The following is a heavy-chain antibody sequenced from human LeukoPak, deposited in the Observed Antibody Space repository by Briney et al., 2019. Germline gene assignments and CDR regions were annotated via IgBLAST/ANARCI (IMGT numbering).Heavy chain of an antibody. CDR2: IYSGGST. D-gene: IGHD3-3*01. J-gene: IGHJ4*02. CDR1: GFPFRRYG. CDR3: AREVTKEDYFDY. V-gene: IGHV3-66*01. Sequence: GALLLSFAASGFPFRRYGKGWVRPAPGKGLGGVSVIYSGGSTYYADSVKGRFTISRDNSKNTLYLQMNSLRAEDTAVYYCAREVTKEDYFDYWGQGTLVTVSS.